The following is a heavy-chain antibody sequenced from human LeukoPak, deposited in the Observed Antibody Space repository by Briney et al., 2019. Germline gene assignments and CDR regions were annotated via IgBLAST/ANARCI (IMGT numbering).Heavy chain of an antibody. J-gene: IGHJ2*01. Sequence: SETLSLTCTVSGGSISSSSYYWGWIRQPPGKGLEWIGYIYYGGSTNYNPSLKSRVTMSVDTSKNQFSLKLSSLTAADTAVYYCARRSYYDSPLDVWGRGTLVTVSS. V-gene: IGHV4-61*05. CDR1: GGSISSSSYY. CDR2: IYYGGST. CDR3: ARRSYYDSPLDV. D-gene: IGHD3-22*01.